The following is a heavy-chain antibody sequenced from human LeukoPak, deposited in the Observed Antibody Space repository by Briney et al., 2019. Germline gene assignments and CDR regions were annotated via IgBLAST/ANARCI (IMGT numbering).Heavy chain of an antibody. CDR3: ARVVSGVASLDY. J-gene: IGHJ4*02. D-gene: IGHD5-12*01. V-gene: IGHV4-59*01. CDR2: IYYSGST. Sequence: SETLSLTCTVSGGSISSYYWSWIRQPPGKGLEWIGYIYYSGSTNYNPSLKSRVTISVDTSKNQFSLKLSSVTAADTAVYYCARVVSGVASLDYWGREPWSPSPQ. CDR1: GGSISSYY.